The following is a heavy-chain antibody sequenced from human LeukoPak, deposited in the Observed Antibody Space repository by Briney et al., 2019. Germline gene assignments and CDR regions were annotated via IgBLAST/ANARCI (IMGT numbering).Heavy chain of an antibody. J-gene: IGHJ4*02. CDR2: IDSEGSST. D-gene: IGHD2-15*01. CDR1: GFRFSGYW. Sequence: PGGSLRLSCAASGFRFSGYWMHWVRQAPGKGLVRVSHIDSEGSSTNYADSVKGRLTISRDNAKNTLYLQMNSLRVEDTAVYYCAKDIVVVVSARGPFDYWGQGTLVTVSS. V-gene: IGHV3-74*01. CDR3: AKDIVVVVSARGPFDY.